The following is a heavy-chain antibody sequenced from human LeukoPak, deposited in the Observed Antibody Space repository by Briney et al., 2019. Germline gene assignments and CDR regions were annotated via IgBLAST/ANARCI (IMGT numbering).Heavy chain of an antibody. V-gene: IGHV3-66*01. CDR1: EFTVSSNY. J-gene: IGHJ3*01. Sequence: GSLRLSCAASEFTVSSNYMSWVRQAPGKGLEWVSVLYTGGTTYYADSVKGRFTISRDNSKNTVYLDMNSLRAEDTAVYYCARAVDIVPTTPFDLWGQGTMVTVSS. CDR2: LYTGGTT. CDR3: ARAVDIVPTTPFDL. D-gene: IGHD5-12*01.